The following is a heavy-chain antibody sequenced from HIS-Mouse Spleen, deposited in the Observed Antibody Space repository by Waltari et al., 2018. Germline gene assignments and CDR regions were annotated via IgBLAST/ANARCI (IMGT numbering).Heavy chain of an antibody. CDR1: GGSISSSSYY. J-gene: IGHJ2*01. CDR3: AREIPYSSSWYDWYFDL. V-gene: IGHV4-39*07. CDR2: IYYSGST. D-gene: IGHD6-13*01. Sequence: QLQLQESGPGLVKPSETLSLTCTVSGGSISSSSYYWGWTRQLHGKGLERIGSIYYSGSTYYNPSLKSRVTISVDTSKNQFSLKLSSVTAADTAVYYCAREIPYSSSWYDWYFDLWGRGTLVTVSS.